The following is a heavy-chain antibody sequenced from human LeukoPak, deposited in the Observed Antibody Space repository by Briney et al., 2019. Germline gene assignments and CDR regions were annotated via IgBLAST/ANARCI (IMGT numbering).Heavy chain of an antibody. J-gene: IGHJ4*02. V-gene: IGHV4-39*02. CDR1: GGSISSSSYY. D-gene: IGHD1-26*01. Sequence: PSETLSLTCTVSGGSISSSSYYWGWIRQPPGKGLEWIGSIYYSGSTYYNPSLKSRVTISVDTSKNQFSLKLSSVTAADTAVYYCARDGVGATTGLDYWGQGTLVTVSS. CDR3: ARDGVGATTGLDY. CDR2: IYYSGST.